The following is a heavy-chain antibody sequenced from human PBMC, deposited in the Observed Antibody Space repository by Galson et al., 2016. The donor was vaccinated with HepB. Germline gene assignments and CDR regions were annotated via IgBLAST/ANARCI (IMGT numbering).Heavy chain of an antibody. CDR1: GGSISSGGYY. CDR2: IFYSGSS. Sequence: TLSLTCSVSGGSISSGGYYWSWIRQHPGKGLEWIGYIFYSGSSYYNPSLKSRVTISVDTSKNQFSLKLSSVTAADTAVYYCVGFDLGGCGTGICSQWGQGTLVTVSA. V-gene: IGHV4-31*03. CDR3: VGFDLGGCGTGICSQ. D-gene: IGHD2-15*01. J-gene: IGHJ4*02.